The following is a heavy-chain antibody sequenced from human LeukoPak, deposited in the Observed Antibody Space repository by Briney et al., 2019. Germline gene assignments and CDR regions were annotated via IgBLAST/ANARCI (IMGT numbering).Heavy chain of an antibody. D-gene: IGHD5-24*01. CDR3: AREKRDGYNYFDY. J-gene: IGHJ4*02. CDR1: GGSISSGSYY. CDR2: IYTSGST. V-gene: IGHV4-61*02. Sequence: SETLSLTCTVSGGSISSGSYYWSWIRQPAGKGLEWIGRIYTSGSTNYNSSLKSRVTISVDTSKNQFSLKLSSVTAADTAVYYCAREKRDGYNYFDYWGQGTLVTVSS.